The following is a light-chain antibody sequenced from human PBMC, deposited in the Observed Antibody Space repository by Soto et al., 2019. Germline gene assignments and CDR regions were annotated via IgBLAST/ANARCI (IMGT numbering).Light chain of an antibody. CDR3: QQYGSSPPIT. Sequence: EIVLTQSPGTLSLSPGERATLSCRASQSVSSTYLAWYQQKPGQAPRLLIYGASSRATGIPDRFIGRGSGTDFTLTISRLEPEDFAVYYCQQYGSSPPITFGQGTRLEIK. CDR2: GAS. V-gene: IGKV3-20*01. CDR1: QSVSSTY. J-gene: IGKJ5*01.